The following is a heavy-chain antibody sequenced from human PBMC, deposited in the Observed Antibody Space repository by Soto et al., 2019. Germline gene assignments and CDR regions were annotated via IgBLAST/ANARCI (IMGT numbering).Heavy chain of an antibody. D-gene: IGHD3-22*01. CDR1: GFTFTSSA. CDR3: AADRRYYDSSGYYYDAFDI. Sequence: SVKVSCKASGFTFTSSAVQWVRQARGQRLEWIGWIVVGSGNTNYAQKFQERVTITRDMSTSTAYMELSSLRSEDTAVYYCAADRRYYDSSGYYYDAFDIRGQGTMVTVSS. J-gene: IGHJ3*02. CDR2: IVVGSGNT. V-gene: IGHV1-58*01.